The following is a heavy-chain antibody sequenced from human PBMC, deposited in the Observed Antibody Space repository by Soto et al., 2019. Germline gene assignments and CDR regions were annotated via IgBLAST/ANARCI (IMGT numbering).Heavy chain of an antibody. CDR3: ARGRNIPGYSRQDYYYYYGMDV. J-gene: IGHJ6*02. CDR1: GGTFSSYA. Sequence: QVQLVQSGAEVKKPGSSVKVSCKASGGTFSSYAISWVRQAPGQGLEWMGGIIPIFGTANYAQKFQGRVTITADESTSTAYMELSSLRSEDTAVYYCARGRNIPGYSRQDYYYYYGMDVWGQGTTVTVSS. V-gene: IGHV1-69*12. CDR2: IIPIFGTA. D-gene: IGHD6-13*01.